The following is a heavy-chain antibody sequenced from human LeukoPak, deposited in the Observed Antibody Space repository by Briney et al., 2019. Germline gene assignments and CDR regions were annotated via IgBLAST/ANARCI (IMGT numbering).Heavy chain of an antibody. CDR2: ISASNGNT. J-gene: IGHJ4*02. V-gene: IGHV1-18*01. CDR1: GYTFTSYG. Sequence: GASVKVSCKASGYTFTSYGISWVRQAPSQGLEWMGWISASNGNTNSAQKLQGRVTLTTDTSTSTAYMELRRLRSDDTAVYYCARSKTDSAAAEEWGQGTLVTVSS. CDR3: ARSKTDSAAAEE. D-gene: IGHD6-13*01.